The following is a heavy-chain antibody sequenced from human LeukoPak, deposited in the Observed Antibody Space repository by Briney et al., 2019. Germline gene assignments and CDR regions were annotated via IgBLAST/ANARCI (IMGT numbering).Heavy chain of an antibody. CDR2: INSGGIYT. D-gene: IGHD6-19*01. CDR1: GFTFSSYW. Sequence: ESGGSLRLSCAASGFTFSSYWMHWVRQAPGKGLVWVSHINSGGIYTTHADSVKGRFTISRDSAKNTLYLQMNRLRAEDTAVYYCVRVVSSGWYFDYWGQGTLVSVSS. J-gene: IGHJ4*02. CDR3: VRVVSSGWYFDY. V-gene: IGHV3-74*01.